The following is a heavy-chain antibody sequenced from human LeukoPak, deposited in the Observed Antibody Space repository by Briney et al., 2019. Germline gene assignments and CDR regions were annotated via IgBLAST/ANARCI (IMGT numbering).Heavy chain of an antibody. Sequence: SETLSLTCSVSDGSMKSYHWSWIRQPAGKGLEWIGRIYSSGSTNYNPSLKSRVTMSVDTSKNQFSLKLSSVTAADTAVYYCAREGSGYPDAFDIWGQGTMVTVSS. D-gene: IGHD3-16*02. CDR3: AREGSGYPDAFDI. V-gene: IGHV4-4*07. CDR2: IYSSGST. J-gene: IGHJ3*02. CDR1: DGSMKSYH.